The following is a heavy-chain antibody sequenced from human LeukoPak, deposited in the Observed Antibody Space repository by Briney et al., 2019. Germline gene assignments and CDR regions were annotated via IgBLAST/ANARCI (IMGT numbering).Heavy chain of an antibody. D-gene: IGHD5-18*01. J-gene: IGHJ6*02. Sequence: SETLSLTCIVSGGSISSSDYYWGWIRQPPGKGLEWIGSIYYSGSTYYNVSLESRVTISVDTSKNQFSLKLSSVTAADTAVYYCARRRGYSYGYSGDMDVWGQGTTVTVSS. CDR2: IYYSGST. CDR1: GGSISSSDYY. CDR3: ARRRGYSYGYSGDMDV. V-gene: IGHV4-39*01.